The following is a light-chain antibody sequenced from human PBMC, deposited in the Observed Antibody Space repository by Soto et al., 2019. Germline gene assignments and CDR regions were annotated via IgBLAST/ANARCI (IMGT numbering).Light chain of an antibody. J-gene: IGKJ3*01. V-gene: IGKV3-20*01. CDR1: QSLSRNN. CDR2: STS. Sequence: EGVLTQSPGTLSLSPGERASLSCTASQSLSRNNVAWYQQRVGQAPRLLIYSTSSRATSIPDRFRGSGAGTNFSITIARLEPEDFVVYYCKRYGLSHPFSFGPGTKVEIK. CDR3: KRYGLSHPFS.